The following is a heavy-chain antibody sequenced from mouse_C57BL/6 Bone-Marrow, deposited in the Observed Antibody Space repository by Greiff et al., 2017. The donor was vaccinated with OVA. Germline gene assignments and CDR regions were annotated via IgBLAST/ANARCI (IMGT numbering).Heavy chain of an antibody. CDR2: INPGSGGT. CDR3: ARGTGTNYAMDY. V-gene: IGHV1-54*01. J-gene: IGHJ4*01. Sequence: VKLQESGAELVRPGTSVKVSCKASGYAFTNYLIEWVKQRPGQGLEWIGVINPGSGGTNYNEKFKGKATLTADKSSSTAYMQLSSLTSEDSAVYFCARGTGTNYAMDYWGQGTSVTVSS. D-gene: IGHD4-1*01. CDR1: GYAFTNYL.